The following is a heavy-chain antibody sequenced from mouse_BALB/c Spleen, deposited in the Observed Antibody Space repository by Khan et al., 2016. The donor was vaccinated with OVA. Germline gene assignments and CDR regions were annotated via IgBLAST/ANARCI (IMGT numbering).Heavy chain of an antibody. CDR2: INPHIGET. V-gene: IGHV1-20*02. J-gene: IGHJ2*01. CDR3: TRIYRSDFDY. Sequence: VQLQQSGPELVRPGASVKISCKASGYSFTGYFMNWVIQSHGKSLEWIGRINPHIGETFYNQRFKDKATLTVSESSSTAHMELRSLASEDSAVYYCTRIYRSDFDYWGQGTTLTVSS. D-gene: IGHD1-1*01. CDR1: GYSFTGYF.